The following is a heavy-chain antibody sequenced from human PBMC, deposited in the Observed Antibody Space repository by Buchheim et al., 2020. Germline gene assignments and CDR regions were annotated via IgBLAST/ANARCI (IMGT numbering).Heavy chain of an antibody. CDR2: ISSSSSTI. Sequence: EVQLVESGGGLVQPGGSLRLSCAASGFTFSSYSMNWVRQAPGKGLEWVSYISSSSSTIYYADSVKGRFTISRDNAKNSLYLQMDGLRAEDTAVYYCARDPGGVRFLEWSEFDYWGQGTL. CDR3: ARDPGGVRFLEWSEFDY. V-gene: IGHV3-48*01. D-gene: IGHD3-3*01. J-gene: IGHJ4*02. CDR1: GFTFSSYS.